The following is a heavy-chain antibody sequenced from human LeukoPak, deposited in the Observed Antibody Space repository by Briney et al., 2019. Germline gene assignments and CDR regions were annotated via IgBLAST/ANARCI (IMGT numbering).Heavy chain of an antibody. CDR2: INQDGTQK. V-gene: IGHV3-7*01. CDR1: GVAFSPHW. J-gene: IGHJ5*02. Sequence: GGSLRLSCAGSGVAFSPHWMIWVRQAPGKGLEWVAIINQDGTQKYYVDSVEGRFTISRDNARNSVYLQMTSLGAEDTAVYYCTTGEMYHWGQGTQVTVSS. CDR3: TTGEMYH. D-gene: IGHD7-27*01.